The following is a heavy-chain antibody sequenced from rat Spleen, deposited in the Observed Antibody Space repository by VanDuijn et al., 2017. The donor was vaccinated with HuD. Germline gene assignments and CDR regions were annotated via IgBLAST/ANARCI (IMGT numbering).Heavy chain of an antibody. Sequence: EVQLVESGGGLVQPGRSLKLSCTASGFTFNNYVMAWVRQAPTKGLEWVASISYEGSSTYYGDSVKGRFTISRDNAKSTLYLQVNSLRSEDTATYYCARPCSRRYVMDAWGQGASVTVSS. CDR1: GFTFNNYV. D-gene: IGHD1-2*01. CDR3: ARPCSRRYVMDA. V-gene: IGHV5-22*01. J-gene: IGHJ4*01. CDR2: ISYEGSST.